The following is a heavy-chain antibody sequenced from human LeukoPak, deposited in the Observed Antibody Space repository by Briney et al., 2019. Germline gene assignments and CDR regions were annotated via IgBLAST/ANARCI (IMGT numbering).Heavy chain of an antibody. CDR2: ISSSFAI. J-gene: IGHJ4*02. Sequence: GGSLRLSCVVSGFTFSSFEMNWVRQAPGKGLEWVSYISSSFAILYADSVKGRFTISRDNARDSLYLQMNSLRAEDTAVYYCARSLSGCNTDPFFEHWGQGALVTVS. D-gene: IGHD5-12*01. V-gene: IGHV3-48*03. CDR3: ARSLSGCNTDPFFEH. CDR1: GFTFSSFE.